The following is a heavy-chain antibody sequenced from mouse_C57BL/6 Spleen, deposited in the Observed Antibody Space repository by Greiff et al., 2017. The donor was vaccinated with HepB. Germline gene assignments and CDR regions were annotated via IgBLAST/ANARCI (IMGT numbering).Heavy chain of an antibody. D-gene: IGHD2-5*01. V-gene: IGHV5-9-1*02. CDR3: TREGGSTDYSNGFDY. J-gene: IGHJ2*01. CDR2: ISSGGDYI. CDR1: GFTFSSYA. Sequence: EVKLVESGEGLVKPGGSLKLSCAASGFTFSSYAMSWVRQTPEKRLEWVAYISSGGDYIYYADTVKGRFTISRDNARNTLYLQMSSLKSEDTAMYYCTREGGSTDYSNGFDYWGQGTTLTVSS.